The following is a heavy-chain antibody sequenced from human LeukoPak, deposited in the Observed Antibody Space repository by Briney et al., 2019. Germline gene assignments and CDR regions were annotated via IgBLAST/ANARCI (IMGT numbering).Heavy chain of an antibody. J-gene: IGHJ4*02. CDR1: GFTFSDYA. D-gene: IGHD2-8*01. Sequence: GGSLRLSCAASGFTFSDYAMSWVRQAPGKGLEWVSGINWNGGSTGDADSVKGRFTSSRDNAKNSLYLQMNSLRAEDTALYYCARGAGMVVEYWGQGTLVSVSS. CDR3: ARGAGMVVEY. V-gene: IGHV3-20*04. CDR2: INWNGGST.